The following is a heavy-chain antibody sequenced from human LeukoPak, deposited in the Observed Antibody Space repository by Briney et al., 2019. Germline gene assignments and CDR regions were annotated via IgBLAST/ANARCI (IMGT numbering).Heavy chain of an antibody. Sequence: GGSLRPSXAASGFKFSNYSMNWVRQAPGKGLEWLAYISSKGAIRYTDSVKGRFFISRDNAKHSLFLHMNSLRADDTATYFCILDFHWGQGTLVAVSS. V-gene: IGHV3-48*01. J-gene: IGHJ4*02. CDR3: ILDFH. D-gene: IGHD3-3*01. CDR1: GFKFSNYS. CDR2: ISSKGAI.